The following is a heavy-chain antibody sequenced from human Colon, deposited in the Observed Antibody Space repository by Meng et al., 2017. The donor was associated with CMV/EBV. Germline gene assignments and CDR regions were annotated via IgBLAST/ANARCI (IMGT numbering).Heavy chain of an antibody. CDR1: GDNFPKYW. J-gene: IGHJ6*02. V-gene: IGHV5-51*01. Sequence: KVSCKGIGDNFPKYWIGWVRQMPGKGLEWMGIIYPGDSDTRYSPSFQGQVTISADKSISTAYLQWSSLKASDTAMYYCARMGHGGLYYYYGMDVWGQGTTVTVSS. D-gene: IGHD4-23*01. CDR3: ARMGHGGLYYYYGMDV. CDR2: IYPGDSDT.